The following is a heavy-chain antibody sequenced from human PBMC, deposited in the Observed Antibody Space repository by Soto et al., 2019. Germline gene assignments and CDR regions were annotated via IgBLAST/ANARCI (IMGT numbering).Heavy chain of an antibody. CDR3: ARGRGCSTGCHNFDY. D-gene: IGHD2-2*01. CDR1: GFTFSSYR. V-gene: IGHV3-7*01. Sequence: EVQLVESGGGLVQPGGSLRLSCAASGFTFSSYRMSWVRQAPGKGLEWVANIKQDGSEKYYVDSVKGRFTISRDNAKNSLYLQMNSLRAEDTAVYYCARGRGCSTGCHNFDYWGQGTLVTVSS. CDR2: IKQDGSEK. J-gene: IGHJ4*02.